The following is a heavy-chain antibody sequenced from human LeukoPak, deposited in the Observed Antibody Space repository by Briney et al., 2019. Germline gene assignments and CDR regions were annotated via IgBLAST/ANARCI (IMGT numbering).Heavy chain of an antibody. CDR2: ISGSGGST. J-gene: IGHJ4*02. D-gene: IGHD6-19*01. V-gene: IGHV3-23*01. Sequence: GGSLRLSCAASGFTFSSYAMSWVRQAPGKGLEWVSAISGSGGSTYCADSVKGRFTISRDNSKNTLYLQMNSLRAEDTAVYYCAKDSPRYSSGWYPELDYWGQGTLVTVSS. CDR1: GFTFSSYA. CDR3: AKDSPRYSSGWYPELDY.